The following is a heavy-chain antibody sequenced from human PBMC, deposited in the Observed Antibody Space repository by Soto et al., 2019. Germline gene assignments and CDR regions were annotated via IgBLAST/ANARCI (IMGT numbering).Heavy chain of an antibody. CDR1: GFSFSSYG. V-gene: IGHV3-23*01. Sequence: EVQLLESGGGLVQPGGSLRLSCAASGFSFSSYGMTWVRQAPGKGLEWVSVISISGGSTYYADSVKGRFTISRDNSKNTLYLQMNSLRAEDTAVYYCAKPGNRDEVTYNAFDIWGQGTMVTVSS. D-gene: IGHD2-21*02. CDR2: ISISGGST. J-gene: IGHJ3*02. CDR3: AKPGNRDEVTYNAFDI.